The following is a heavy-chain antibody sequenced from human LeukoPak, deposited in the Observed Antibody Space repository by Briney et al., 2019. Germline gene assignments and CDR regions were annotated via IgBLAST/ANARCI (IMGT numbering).Heavy chain of an antibody. V-gene: IGHV3-30*18. D-gene: IGHD6-19*01. J-gene: IGHJ4*02. CDR3: AKDRWIRRITMAGQDY. Sequence: GGSLRLSCGASGFTFSSYGMHWVRQAPGKGLEWVAVISYDGSNEYYADSVKGRFTTSRDNSKNTLYLQMNSLRPEDTAVYYCAKDRWIRRITMAGQDYWGQGTQVTVSS. CDR2: ISYDGSNE. CDR1: GFTFSSYG.